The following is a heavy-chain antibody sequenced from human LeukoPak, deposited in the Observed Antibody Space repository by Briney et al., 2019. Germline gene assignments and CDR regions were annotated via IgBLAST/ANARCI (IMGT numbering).Heavy chain of an antibody. CDR2: INAGNGNT. Sequence: ASVKVSCKVSGYTLTELSMHWVRQAPGKGLEWMGWINAGNGNTKYSQKFQGRVTITRDTSASTAYMELSSLRSEDTAVYYCARAGGNGIQLWLDAFDIWGQGTMVTVSS. CDR3: ARAGGNGIQLWLDAFDI. D-gene: IGHD5-18*01. CDR1: GYTLTELS. J-gene: IGHJ3*02. V-gene: IGHV1-3*01.